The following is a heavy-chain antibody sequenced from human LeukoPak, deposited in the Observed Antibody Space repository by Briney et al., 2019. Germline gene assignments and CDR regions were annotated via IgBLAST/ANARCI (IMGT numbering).Heavy chain of an antibody. CDR1: GYSFTSYW. Sequence: GESLKISCKGSGYSFTSYWIGWVRQMPGKGLEWMGIIYPGDSDTRYSPSFQGQVTISADKSISTAYLQWSSLKASDTAMYYCARLKAAAGTGGAFDIWGQGTMVTVSS. CDR2: IYPGDSDT. CDR3: ARLKAAAGTGGAFDI. D-gene: IGHD6-13*01. V-gene: IGHV5-51*01. J-gene: IGHJ3*02.